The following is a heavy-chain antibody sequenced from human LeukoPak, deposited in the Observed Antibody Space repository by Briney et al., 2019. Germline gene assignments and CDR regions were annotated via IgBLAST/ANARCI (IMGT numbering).Heavy chain of an antibody. J-gene: IGHJ4*02. CDR1: GFTFSSYA. CDR3: AKYYKLSGYYLGGYDY. Sequence: GGSLRLSCAASGFTFSSYAMGWVRQPPGKGLEWVSAVIASGGRTFYADSVKGRFTISRDNSKNTLYLQMNSLRAEDTAVYYCAKYYKLSGYYLGGYDYWGQGTLVTVSS. D-gene: IGHD3-22*01. CDR2: VIASGGRT. V-gene: IGHV3-23*01.